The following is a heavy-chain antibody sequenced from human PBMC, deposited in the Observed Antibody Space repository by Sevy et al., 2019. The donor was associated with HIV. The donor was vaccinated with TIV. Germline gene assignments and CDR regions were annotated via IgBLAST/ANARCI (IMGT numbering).Heavy chain of an antibody. Sequence: GGSLRLSCTASGFTFSDYYMSWVRQAPGKGLEWVSGISGSDGSTYYTDSVKGRFTISRDTSKNTLYLQMNSLRAEDTAVYYCAKDRIFMIGDAFDIWGQGTLVTVSS. CDR2: ISGSDGST. CDR1: GFTFSDYY. CDR3: AKDRIFMIGDAFDI. J-gene: IGHJ3*02. D-gene: IGHD3-22*01. V-gene: IGHV3-23*01.